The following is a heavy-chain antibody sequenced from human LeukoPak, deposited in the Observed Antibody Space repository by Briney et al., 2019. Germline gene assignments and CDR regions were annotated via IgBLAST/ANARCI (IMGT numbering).Heavy chain of an antibody. J-gene: IGHJ4*02. CDR2: ISGSGGST. V-gene: IGHV3-23*01. Sequence: GGSLRLSCTASGFTFGDYDMSWFRQAPGKGLEWVSAISGSGGSTYYADSVKGRFTISRDNSKNTLYLQMNSLRAEDTAVYYCAKVRPASRYYFDYWGQGTLVTVSS. CDR1: GFTFGDYD. CDR3: AKVRPASRYYFDY. D-gene: IGHD6-25*01.